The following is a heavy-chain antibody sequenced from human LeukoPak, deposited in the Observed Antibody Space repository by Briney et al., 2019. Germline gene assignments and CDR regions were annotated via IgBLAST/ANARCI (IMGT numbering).Heavy chain of an antibody. V-gene: IGHV4-39*01. CDR3: ARPRGYSYGLTDY. J-gene: IGHJ4*02. CDR1: GGSISSSSYY. Sequence: SETLSLTCTVSGGSISSSSYYWGWIRRPPGKGLEWIGSIYYSGSTYYNPSLKSRVTISVDTSKNQFSLKLSSVTAADTAVYYCARPRGYSYGLTDYWGQGTLVTVSS. CDR2: IYYSGST. D-gene: IGHD5-18*01.